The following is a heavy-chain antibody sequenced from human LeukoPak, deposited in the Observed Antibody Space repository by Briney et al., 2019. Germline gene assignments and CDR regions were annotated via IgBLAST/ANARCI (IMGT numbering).Heavy chain of an antibody. CDR1: GFTFSSYW. J-gene: IGHJ1*01. Sequence: GASVRLSCAASGFTFSSYWMHWVRQAPGKGLVWVSGINTDGSSTNYADSVKGRFTISRDNAKNTLYLQMNSLRVEDMAVYYCYGGYAEQWGQGTLVTVSS. CDR2: INTDGSST. CDR3: YGGYAEQ. V-gene: IGHV3-74*01. D-gene: IGHD4-23*01.